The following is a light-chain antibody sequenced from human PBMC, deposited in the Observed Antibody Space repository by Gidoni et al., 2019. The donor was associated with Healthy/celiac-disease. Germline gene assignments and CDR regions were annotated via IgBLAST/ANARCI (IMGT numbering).Light chain of an antibody. CDR2: DAS. Sequence: EIVLTQSPATLSLSPGESATLSCRASESVSSYLAWYQQKPGQAPRLLIYDASNSATGIPARFSGSGSESDFTLTSSSLEPEDFAVYYCQQRSNWQFGGGTKVEIK. CDR3: QQRSNWQ. V-gene: IGKV3-11*01. CDR1: ESVSSY. J-gene: IGKJ4*01.